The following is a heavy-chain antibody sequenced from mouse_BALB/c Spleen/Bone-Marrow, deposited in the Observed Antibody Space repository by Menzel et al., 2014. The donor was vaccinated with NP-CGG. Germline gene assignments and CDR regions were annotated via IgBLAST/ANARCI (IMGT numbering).Heavy chain of an antibody. Sequence: QVQLQQSGPGLEESSQSLSISCTVSGFSFISYGVHWIRQRPGKGLEWLGVIWPGGGTNYNSALMSRLSISKDNSKSQVFLKMNSLQSDDTAMYYCARDLYYDYNVGAMDYWGQGTSVTVSS. CDR2: IWPGGGT. J-gene: IGHJ4*01. D-gene: IGHD2-4*01. V-gene: IGHV2-9*02. CDR3: ARDLYYDYNVGAMDY. CDR1: GFSFISYG.